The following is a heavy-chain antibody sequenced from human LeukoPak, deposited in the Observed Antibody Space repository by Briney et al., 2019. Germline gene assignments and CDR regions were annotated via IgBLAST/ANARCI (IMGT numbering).Heavy chain of an antibody. CDR1: GGTFSSYA. CDR2: IIPIFGTA. Sequence: GASVKVSCKASGGTFSSYAISWVRQAPGQGLEWMGGIIPIFGTANYAQKFQGRVTITADESTSTAYMELSSLRSEDTAVYYCARGRGAATWDAFDIWGQGTMVTVSS. J-gene: IGHJ3*02. D-gene: IGHD1-26*01. V-gene: IGHV1-69*01. CDR3: ARGRGAATWDAFDI.